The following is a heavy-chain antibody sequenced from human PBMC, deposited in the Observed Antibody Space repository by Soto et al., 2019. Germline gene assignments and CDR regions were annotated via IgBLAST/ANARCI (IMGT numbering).Heavy chain of an antibody. Sequence: SETLSLTCTVSGDSITSFFWSWVRQPPGKGLEWIGYVHYSGSTNYNPSLKSRLTMSVDTSKNHFSLRLDSVTAADTAVYYCARVNQLAPKRNAFDIWGQGTTVTVSS. CDR1: GDSITSFF. V-gene: IGHV4-59*01. CDR2: VHYSGST. J-gene: IGHJ3*02. CDR3: ARVNQLAPKRNAFDI. D-gene: IGHD2-2*01.